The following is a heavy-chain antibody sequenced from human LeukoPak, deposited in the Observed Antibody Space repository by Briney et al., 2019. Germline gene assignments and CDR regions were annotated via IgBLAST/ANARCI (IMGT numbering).Heavy chain of an antibody. V-gene: IGHV4-59*08. Sequence: SETLTLTCTVSGGSMSSYYWSWIRQPPGKGLEWIGYIYYNGKTNYSPSLNSRVTISVDTSRNQFSLKLNSVTAADTAVYYCARGGWSVDYWGQGTLVTVSS. CDR3: ARGGWSVDY. J-gene: IGHJ4*02. CDR2: IYYNGKT. D-gene: IGHD6-19*01. CDR1: GGSMSSYY.